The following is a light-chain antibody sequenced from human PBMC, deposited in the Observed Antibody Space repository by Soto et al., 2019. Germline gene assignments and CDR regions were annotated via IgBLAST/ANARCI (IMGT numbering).Light chain of an antibody. J-gene: IGKJ1*01. CDR1: QSITSY. Sequence: DIQMTQTPSSRSASVGDRVTITCRASQSITSYLNWYQQKPGKAPQLLIYAASSLQSGVPSRFSGSGSGTDFTLTISSLQPADFATYFCQQRYTTPWTFGQGTKVEVK. V-gene: IGKV1-39*01. CDR3: QQRYTTPWT. CDR2: AAS.